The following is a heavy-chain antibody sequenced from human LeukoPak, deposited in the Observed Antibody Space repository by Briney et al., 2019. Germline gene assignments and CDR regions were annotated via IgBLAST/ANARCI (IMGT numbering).Heavy chain of an antibody. Sequence: PGGSLRLSCAASGFNFGSYSMTWVRQAPGKGLEWVSVISADSATTFYADSVKGRFTISRDNSKNTLYLQMNSLRAEDTAVYYCAKDPGYSGPESDYWGQGTLVTVSS. J-gene: IGHJ4*02. V-gene: IGHV3-23*01. CDR2: ISADSATT. D-gene: IGHD5-12*01. CDR1: GFNFGSYS. CDR3: AKDPGYSGPESDY.